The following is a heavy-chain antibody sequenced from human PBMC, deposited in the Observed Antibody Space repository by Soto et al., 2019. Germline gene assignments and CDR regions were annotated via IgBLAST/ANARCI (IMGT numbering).Heavy chain of an antibody. CDR3: ASRAYIGYDAGY. V-gene: IGHV1-2*02. Sequence: GASVKVSCKTSGYTFTKYYIHWVRQAPGQGLEWMGWINPNSGVTNYAQKFQGRVTMTTDTSITTAYIELSRLTSDDTAVYYCASRAYIGYDAGYWGQGTLVTVSS. D-gene: IGHD5-12*01. J-gene: IGHJ4*02. CDR2: INPNSGVT. CDR1: GYTFTKYY.